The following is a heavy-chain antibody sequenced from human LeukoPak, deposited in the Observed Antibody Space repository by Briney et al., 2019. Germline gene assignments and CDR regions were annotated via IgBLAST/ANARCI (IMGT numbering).Heavy chain of an antibody. Sequence: GGSLRLSCAASGFTVSNNYMSWVRQAPGKGLEWVSVIYSGVGTYYADSVKGRFTISRDNSKNTVYLQMNSLRAEDTAVYYCAKDVGGSSPKPGFFDYWGQGTLVTVSS. J-gene: IGHJ4*02. V-gene: IGHV3-66*01. CDR3: AKDVGGSSPKPGFFDY. D-gene: IGHD6-6*01. CDR2: IYSGVGT. CDR1: GFTVSNNY.